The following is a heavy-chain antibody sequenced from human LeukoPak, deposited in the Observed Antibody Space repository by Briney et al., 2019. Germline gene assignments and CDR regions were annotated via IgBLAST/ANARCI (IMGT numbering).Heavy chain of an antibody. CDR3: ARDLPVVVTATYNWFDP. Sequence: SETLSLTCTVSGYSISSSYYWSWIRQPAGKGLEWIGRIYTSGSTNYNPSLKSRVTMSVDTSKNQFSLKLSSVTAADTAVYYCARDLPVVVTATYNWFDPWGQGTLVTVSS. V-gene: IGHV4-4*07. CDR1: GYSISSSYY. J-gene: IGHJ5*02. D-gene: IGHD2-21*02. CDR2: IYTSGST.